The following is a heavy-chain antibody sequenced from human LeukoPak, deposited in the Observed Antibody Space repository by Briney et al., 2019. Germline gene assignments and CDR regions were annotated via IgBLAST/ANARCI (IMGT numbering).Heavy chain of an antibody. J-gene: IGHJ4*02. D-gene: IGHD6-19*01. CDR3: AKDNYLEVYSSGWFDY. Sequence: GGSLRLSCAASGFTFSSYAMSWVRQAPGKGLEWVSAISGSGGSTYYADSVKGRFTISSDNSKNTLYLQMNSLRAEDTAVYYCAKDNYLEVYSSGWFDYWGQGTLVTVSS. CDR1: GFTFSSYA. CDR2: ISGSGGST. V-gene: IGHV3-23*01.